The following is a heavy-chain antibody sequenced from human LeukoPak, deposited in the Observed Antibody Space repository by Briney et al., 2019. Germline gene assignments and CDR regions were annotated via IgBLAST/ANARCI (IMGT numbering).Heavy chain of an antibody. CDR3: SRAPGQWLGTGMDV. CDR1: GGSISSDY. CDR2: IYYSGNT. D-gene: IGHD6-19*01. Sequence: TSETLSLTCTVSGGSISSDYWNWIRQPPGKALEWIGYIYYSGNTNYNPSLEGRVTISVDPSKTQFSLTLTSVTAADTAVYYCSRAPGQWLGTGMDVWGQGTTVTVSS. J-gene: IGHJ6*02. V-gene: IGHV4-59*01.